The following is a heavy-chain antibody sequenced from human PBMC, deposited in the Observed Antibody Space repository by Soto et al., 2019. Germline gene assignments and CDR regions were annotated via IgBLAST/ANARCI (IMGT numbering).Heavy chain of an antibody. J-gene: IGHJ6*02. CDR3: ARHGVEVVTAIHYYYYYGMDV. Sequence: WDTLSLTCTVSGGSISSSSYYWGWIRQPPWKGLEWILIIYYSGSTYYNPSLKSRVTISLYTSKNQFSLKLSSVTAADTAVYYCARHGVEVVTAIHYYYYYGMDVWGQGTTVTVSS. CDR2: IYYSGST. D-gene: IGHD2-21*02. CDR1: GGSISSSSYY. V-gene: IGHV4-39*01.